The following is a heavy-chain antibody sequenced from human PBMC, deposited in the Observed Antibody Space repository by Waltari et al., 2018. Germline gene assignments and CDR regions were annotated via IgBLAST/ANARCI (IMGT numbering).Heavy chain of an antibody. CDR1: GFSLSNARMG. J-gene: IGHJ6*03. CDR3: ARMSAVTTRYYYYYYYMDV. D-gene: IGHD4-4*01. V-gene: IGHV2-26*01. CDR2: IFSNDEK. Sequence: QVTLKESGPVLVKPTETLTLPCTVSGFSLSNARMGVSWIRQPPGKALEWLAHIFSNDEKSYSTSLKSRLTISKDTSKSQVVLTMTNMDPVDTATYYCARMSAVTTRYYYYYYYMDVWGKGTTVTVSS.